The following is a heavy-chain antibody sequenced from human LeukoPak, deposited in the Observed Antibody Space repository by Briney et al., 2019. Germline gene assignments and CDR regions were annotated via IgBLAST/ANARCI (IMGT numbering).Heavy chain of an antibody. J-gene: IGHJ6*03. Sequence: GGSLRLSCAASAFTFHDYGMSWVRQAPGKGLEWVSSINWNSGSTGYADSVKGRFSISRDNGKNSLYLQMNSLRAEDTALYYCARDFRAAAPHDYYYYYMDVWGKGTTVTVSS. CDR2: INWNSGST. V-gene: IGHV3-20*04. D-gene: IGHD6-13*01. CDR3: ARDFRAAAPHDYYYYYMDV. CDR1: AFTFHDYG.